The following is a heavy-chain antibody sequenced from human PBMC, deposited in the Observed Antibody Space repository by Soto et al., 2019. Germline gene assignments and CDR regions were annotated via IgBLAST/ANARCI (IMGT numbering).Heavy chain of an antibody. J-gene: IGHJ4*02. V-gene: IGHV1-69*01. CDR3: ARPIRYYDVWRDYPPFDY. CDR1: GGSFSSYA. Sequence: QVQLVQSGAEVKKPGSSVKVSCKAPGGSFSSYAINWVRQAPGQGLEWMGGIIPMSATRTYAQKFQDRVTITADESSTTVYMELSSLQSEDTGVYYCARPIRYYDVWRDYPPFDYWGQGTLVTVSS. CDR2: IIPMSATR. D-gene: IGHD3-3*01.